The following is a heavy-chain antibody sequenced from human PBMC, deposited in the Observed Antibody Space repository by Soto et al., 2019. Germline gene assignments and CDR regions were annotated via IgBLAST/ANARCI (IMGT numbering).Heavy chain of an antibody. V-gene: IGHV4-34*01. CDR3: ARGPLRYFDWLLRYFDY. D-gene: IGHD3-9*01. J-gene: IGHJ4*02. Sequence: PSETLSLTCAVYGGSFSGYYWSWIRQPPGKGLEWIGEINHSGSTNYNPSLKSRVTISVDTSKNQFSLKLSSVTAADTAVYYCARGPLRYFDWLLRYFDYWGQGTLVTVSS. CDR2: INHSGST. CDR1: GGSFSGYY.